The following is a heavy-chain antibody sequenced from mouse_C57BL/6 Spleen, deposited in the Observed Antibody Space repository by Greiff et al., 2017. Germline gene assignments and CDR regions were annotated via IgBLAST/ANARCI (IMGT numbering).Heavy chain of an antibody. CDR1: GYSFTDYN. V-gene: IGHV1-39*01. CDR3: ARDYYAPSRTPWFAY. J-gene: IGHJ3*01. Sequence: VQLKESGPELVKPGASVKISCKASGYSFTDYNMNWVKQSNGKSLEWIGVINPNYGTTSYNQKFKGKATLTVDQSSSTAYMQLNSLTSEDAAVYYCARDYYAPSRTPWFAYWGQGTLVTVSA. CDR2: INPNYGTT. D-gene: IGHD1-1*01.